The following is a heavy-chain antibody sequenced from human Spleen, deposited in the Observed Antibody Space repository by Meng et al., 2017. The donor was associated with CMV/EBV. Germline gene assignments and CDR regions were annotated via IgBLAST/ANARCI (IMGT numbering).Heavy chain of an antibody. V-gene: IGHV3-69-1*01. Sequence: GESLKISCAASAFTFSDYYMNWVRQAPGKGLEWVSSISSSSTIYYADSVKGRFTISRDNSKNTMYLQMNRLRPEDTAVYYCGKIDYWGQGTLVTVSS. CDR1: AFTFSDYY. J-gene: IGHJ4*02. CDR2: ISSSSTI. CDR3: GKIDY.